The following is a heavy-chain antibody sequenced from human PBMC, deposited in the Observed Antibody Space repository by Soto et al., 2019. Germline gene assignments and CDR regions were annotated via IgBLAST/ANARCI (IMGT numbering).Heavy chain of an antibody. CDR1: CYTFTSYG. J-gene: IGHJ3*02. D-gene: IGHD3-22*01. V-gene: IGHV1-18*04. Sequence: SAKVSCKASCYTFTSYGISKVRQAPGQGLEWMGWISAYNGNTNYAQKLQGRVTMTTDTSTSTAYMELRSLRSGDTAVYYCARAGIVVVITRHDAFDIWGQGTMVTV. CDR3: ARAGIVVVITRHDAFDI. CDR2: ISAYNGNT.